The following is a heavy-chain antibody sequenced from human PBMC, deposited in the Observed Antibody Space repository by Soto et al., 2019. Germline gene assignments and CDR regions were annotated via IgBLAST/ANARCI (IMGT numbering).Heavy chain of an antibody. D-gene: IGHD3-10*01. CDR3: ARSSGSYYAGFDY. CDR2: IYSGGST. CDR1: GFTVSSNY. V-gene: IGHV3-66*01. Sequence: EVQLVESGGGLVQPGGSLRLSCTASGFTVSSNYMTWVRQTPGKGLEWVSVIYSGGSTFYADSVKGRFSISRDNSMNTLYLQMNSLRAEDTAVYYCARSSGSYYAGFDYWGQGTLVTVSS. J-gene: IGHJ4*02.